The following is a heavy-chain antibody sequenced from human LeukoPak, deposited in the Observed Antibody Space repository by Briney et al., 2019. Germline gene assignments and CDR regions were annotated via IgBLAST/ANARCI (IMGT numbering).Heavy chain of an antibody. J-gene: IGHJ4*02. D-gene: IGHD3-10*01. CDR1: GYTFTGYY. V-gene: IGHV1-2*02. CDR2: INPNSGGT. Sequence: ASVKVSCKASGYTFTGYYMHWVRQAPGQGLEWMGWINPNSGGTNYAQKFQGRVTMTRDTSISTAYMELSRLRSDDTAVYYCARDPVHGSGSYPRDYWGQGTLVTVSS. CDR3: ARDPVHGSGSYPRDY.